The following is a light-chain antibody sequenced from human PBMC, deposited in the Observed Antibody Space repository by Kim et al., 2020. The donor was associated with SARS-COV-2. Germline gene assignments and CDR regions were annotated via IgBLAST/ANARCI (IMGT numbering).Light chain of an antibody. Sequence: PGQSVTISCTGTSSDVGAYNYVSWYQHHPGTAPKLMIYDVTERPSGVPDRFSDSKSGDTASLTISGLQAEDEADYYCCSFAGTSYVFGIGTKVTVL. CDR2: DVT. CDR3: CSFAGTSYV. CDR1: SSDVGAYNY. V-gene: IGLV2-11*01. J-gene: IGLJ1*01.